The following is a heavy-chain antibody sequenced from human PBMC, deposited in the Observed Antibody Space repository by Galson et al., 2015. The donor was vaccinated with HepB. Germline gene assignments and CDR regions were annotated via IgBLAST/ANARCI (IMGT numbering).Heavy chain of an antibody. D-gene: IGHD6-13*01. Sequence: SLRLSCAASGFTFIDYGMHWVRQAPGKGLEWVAVIEYGGSKKYYADSVKGRFTISRDNSKNTLYLQMNSLRAEDTAVYYCAKVGRYSSSWFGYFDYWGQGTRVTVSS. CDR1: GFTFIDYG. CDR3: AKVGRYSSSWFGYFDY. J-gene: IGHJ4*02. CDR2: IEYGGSKK. V-gene: IGHV3-30*18.